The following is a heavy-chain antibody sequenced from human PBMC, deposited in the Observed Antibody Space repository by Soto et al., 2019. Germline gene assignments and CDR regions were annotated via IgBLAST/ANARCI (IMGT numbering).Heavy chain of an antibody. D-gene: IGHD3-10*01. CDR2: IKSKTDGGTT. Sequence: XGSLRLSCAASGVTFSNAWMSWVRQAPGKGLEWVGRIKSKTDGGTTDYAAPVKGRFTISRDDSKNTLYLQMNSLKTEDTAVYYCTTDSDYYGSGKIDYWGQGTLVTVSS. V-gene: IGHV3-15*01. J-gene: IGHJ4*02. CDR1: GVTFSNAW. CDR3: TTDSDYYGSGKIDY.